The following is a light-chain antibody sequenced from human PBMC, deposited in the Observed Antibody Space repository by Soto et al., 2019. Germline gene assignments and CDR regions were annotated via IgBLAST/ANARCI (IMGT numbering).Light chain of an antibody. CDR2: DAS. J-gene: IGKJ5*01. Sequence: DIQMTQSPSTLSASVGDRVPITCRASQSISGWLAWYQKKPGKAPNLLIYDASRLQSGVPSRFSGSGGGTDFTLSISSVQPEEFATYFCQQSYMDPITVGQGTRLEI. CDR3: QQSYMDPIT. CDR1: QSISGW. V-gene: IGKV1-5*01.